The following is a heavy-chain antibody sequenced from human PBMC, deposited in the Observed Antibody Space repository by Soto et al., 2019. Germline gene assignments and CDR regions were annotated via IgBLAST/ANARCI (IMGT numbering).Heavy chain of an antibody. J-gene: IGHJ6*02. CDR3: ARSTVVVEPYGMDV. D-gene: IGHD2-15*01. CDR2: INAGNGNT. V-gene: IGHV1-3*01. Sequence: QVQLVQSGAEVEKPGASVKVSCKASGYTFTSYAMHWVRQAPGQRLEWMGWINAGNGNTKYSQKFQGRVTITRDTSASTAYMELSSLRSEDTAVYYCARSTVVVEPYGMDVWGQGTTVTVSS. CDR1: GYTFTSYA.